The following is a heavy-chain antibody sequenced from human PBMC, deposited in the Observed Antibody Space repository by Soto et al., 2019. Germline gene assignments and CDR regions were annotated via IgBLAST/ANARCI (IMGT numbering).Heavy chain of an antibody. Sequence: APGKGLEWVSSISSISSYIYYADSVKGRFTISRDNAKNSLYLQMNSLRAEDTAVYYCARHPERIAEIGWFDPWGQGTLVTVSS. CDR3: ARHPERIAEIGWFDP. CDR2: ISSISSYI. D-gene: IGHD6-13*01. V-gene: IGHV3-21*01. J-gene: IGHJ5*02.